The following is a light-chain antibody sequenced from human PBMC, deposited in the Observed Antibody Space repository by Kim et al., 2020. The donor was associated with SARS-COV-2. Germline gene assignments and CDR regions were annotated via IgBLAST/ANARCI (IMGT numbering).Light chain of an antibody. Sequence: CPWERAPPSPRARQSVSTRSFACSRRNPAQPPRPSIYAPPRRAPGTPESFSGSGSGTDFTLTISRLEPEDFAVYYCQQNCCSPWTLAQGTKVGIK. CDR2: APP. J-gene: IGKJ1*01. CDR1: QSVSTRS. CDR3: QQNCCSPWT. V-gene: IGKV3-20*01.